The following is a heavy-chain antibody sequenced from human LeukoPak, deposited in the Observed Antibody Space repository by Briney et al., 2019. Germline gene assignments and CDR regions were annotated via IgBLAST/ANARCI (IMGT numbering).Heavy chain of an antibody. Sequence: PSETLSLTCTVSGGSISSYYWSWIRQPPGKGLEWVANIKQDGSEKYYVDSVKGRFTISRDNAKNSLYLQMNSLRAEDTAVYYCARDKYCSSNWGQGTLVTVSS. J-gene: IGHJ4*02. D-gene: IGHD2-2*01. CDR3: ARDKYCSSN. CDR1: GGSISSYY. V-gene: IGHV3-7*01. CDR2: IKQDGSEK.